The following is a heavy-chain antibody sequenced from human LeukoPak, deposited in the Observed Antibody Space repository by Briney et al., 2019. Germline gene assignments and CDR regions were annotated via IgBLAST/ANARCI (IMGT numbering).Heavy chain of an antibody. Sequence: GGSLGLSCAASGFTFSSYAMRWVRQAPGKGLVWVSRINTDGSSTSYADSVKGRFTISRDNAKNTLYLQMNSLRAEDTAVYYCARESMVAYFDYWGQGTLVTVSS. D-gene: IGHD2-15*01. J-gene: IGHJ4*02. CDR1: GFTFSSYA. V-gene: IGHV3-74*01. CDR3: ARESMVAYFDY. CDR2: INTDGSST.